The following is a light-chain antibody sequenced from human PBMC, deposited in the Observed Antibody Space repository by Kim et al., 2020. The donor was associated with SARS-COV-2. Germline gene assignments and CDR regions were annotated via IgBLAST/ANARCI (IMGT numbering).Light chain of an antibody. V-gene: IGKV1-39*01. J-gene: IGKJ4*01. CDR3: QLSYSPPQLT. Sequence: DIQMTQSPSSLSASVGDRVTITCRASQSIANYLNWYQQKPGLHPNLLIYSASSLQGGVPSRCSGSGSGAVFTIAISSLQPEDVAAYYCQLSYSPPQLTFGGGTQVDIK. CDR1: QSIANY. CDR2: SAS.